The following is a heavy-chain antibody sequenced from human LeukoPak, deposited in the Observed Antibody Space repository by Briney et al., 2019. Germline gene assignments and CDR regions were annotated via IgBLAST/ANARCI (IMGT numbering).Heavy chain of an antibody. CDR1: GGTFSSYA. Sequence: SVKVSCKASGGTFSSYAISWVRQAPGQGLEWMGGIIPIFGTANYAQKFQGRVTITADKSTSTAYMELSSLRSEDTAVYYCARDNKVAATFDYWGQGTLVTVSS. V-gene: IGHV1-69*06. CDR2: IIPIFGTA. J-gene: IGHJ4*02. D-gene: IGHD2-15*01. CDR3: ARDNKVAATFDY.